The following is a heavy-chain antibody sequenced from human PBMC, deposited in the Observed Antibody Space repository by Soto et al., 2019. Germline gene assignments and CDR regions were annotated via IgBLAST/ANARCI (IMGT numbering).Heavy chain of an antibody. J-gene: IGHJ3*02. CDR1: GGTFSSYA. D-gene: IGHD1-26*01. CDR3: ARARDFGSYYGGDAFDI. Sequence: QVQLVQSGAEVKKPGSSVKVSCKASGGTFSSYAISWVRQAPGQGLEWMGGIIPIFGTANYAQKFQGRVTITADESTSTAYMELSSLRSEGTAVYYCARARDFGSYYGGDAFDIWGQGTMVTVSS. V-gene: IGHV1-69*01. CDR2: IIPIFGTA.